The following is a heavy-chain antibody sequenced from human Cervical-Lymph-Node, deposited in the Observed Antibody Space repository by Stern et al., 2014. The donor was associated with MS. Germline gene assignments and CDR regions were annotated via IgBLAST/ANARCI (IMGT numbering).Heavy chain of an antibody. CDR2: ISWNSAII. J-gene: IGHJ4*02. Sequence: EVHLVESGGGLVQPGRSLRLSCAASGFIFDDYAMHWVRQAPGKVLEWVSTISWNSAIIGYADSVKGRFNISRDNAKNCLYLQMDSLRAEDTAFYYCTKGGESTSDSWGQGTLVTVSS. CDR3: TKGGESTSDS. D-gene: IGHD4-17*01. CDR1: GFIFDDYA. V-gene: IGHV3-9*01.